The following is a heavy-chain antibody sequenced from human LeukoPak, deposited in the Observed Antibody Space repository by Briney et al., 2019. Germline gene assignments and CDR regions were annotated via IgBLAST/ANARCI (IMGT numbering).Heavy chain of an antibody. CDR2: INSNGGDT. J-gene: IGHJ4*02. V-gene: IGHV3-64D*06. CDR3: VRVFGSGSGKYYADY. D-gene: IGHD3-10*01. CDR1: GFIFSSYS. Sequence: PGGSLRLSCSASGFIFSSYSMHWVRQAPGKGLDYVSAINSNGGDTYYADSVKGRFTVSRDNSKNPLYLQMSSLRAEDTAIYYCVRVFGSGSGKYYADYWGQGTLVTVSS.